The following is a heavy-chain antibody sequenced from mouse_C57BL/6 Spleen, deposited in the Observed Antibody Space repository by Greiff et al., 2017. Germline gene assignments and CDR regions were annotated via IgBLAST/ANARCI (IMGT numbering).Heavy chain of an antibody. CDR1: GFTFSDYG. D-gene: IGHD2-4*01. CDR3: ARGIYYDYGWFAY. CDR2: ISSGSSTI. Sequence: EVMLVESGGGLVKPGGSLKLSCAASGFTFSDYGMHWVRQAPEKGLEWVAYISSGSSTIYYADTVKGRFTISRDNAKNTLFLQMTSLRSEDTAMXYCARGIYYDYGWFAYWGQGTLVTVSA. V-gene: IGHV5-17*01. J-gene: IGHJ3*01.